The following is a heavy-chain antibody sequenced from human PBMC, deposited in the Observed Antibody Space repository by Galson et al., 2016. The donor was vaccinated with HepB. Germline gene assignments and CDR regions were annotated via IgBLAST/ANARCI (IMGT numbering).Heavy chain of an antibody. J-gene: IGHJ4*02. CDR3: ARVHYNFWSSYMGPRYYFDY. D-gene: IGHD3/OR15-3a*01. Sequence: SLRLSCAVSGFRFDDYGMSWVRQAPGKGLEWVSGINWNGFSTSDADSVKGRFTISRDNTKNSLYLQMNSLRAEDTALYHCARVHYNFWSSYMGPRYYFDYWGQGTLVTVSS. V-gene: IGHV3-20*01. CDR1: GFRFDDYG. CDR2: INWNGFST.